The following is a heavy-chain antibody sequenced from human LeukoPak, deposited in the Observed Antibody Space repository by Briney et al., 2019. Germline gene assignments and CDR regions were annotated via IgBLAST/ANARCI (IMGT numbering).Heavy chain of an antibody. CDR1: GFTFSNHW. Sequence: GGSLRLSCAVSGFTFSNHWMYWVRHAPGKGLVCVSAIKTDGTITNYADSVKGRFTISRDNAKNTLYLQMNGLSAEDTPIYYCVTTWGDYWGQGTLVTVSS. V-gene: IGHV3-74*01. D-gene: IGHD3-16*01. J-gene: IGHJ4*02. CDR2: IKTDGTIT. CDR3: VTTWGDY.